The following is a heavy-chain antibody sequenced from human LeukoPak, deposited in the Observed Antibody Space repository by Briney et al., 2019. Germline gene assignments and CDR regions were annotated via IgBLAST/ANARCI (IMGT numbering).Heavy chain of an antibody. CDR1: GGSFSGYY. D-gene: IGHD3-10*01. CDR3: ARGSGSGWFGELLVYFDY. CDR2: INHSGST. J-gene: IGHJ4*02. V-gene: IGHV4-34*01. Sequence: SETLSLTCAVCGGSFSGYYWSLIRQPPGKGLEWIGEINHSGSTNYNPSLKSRVTISVDTSKNQFSLKLSSVTAADTAVYYCARGSGSGWFGELLVYFDYWGQGTLVTVSS.